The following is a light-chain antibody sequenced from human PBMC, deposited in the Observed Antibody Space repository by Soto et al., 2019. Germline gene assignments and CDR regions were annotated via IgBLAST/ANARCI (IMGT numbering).Light chain of an antibody. CDR3: QQTNSFPYT. J-gene: IGKJ2*01. Sequence: DIQMTQSPSSVSASVGDRVTITCRASQVISTWLAWYQQKPGKAPKVLIFGASSLQSGVPSRFSGSRSGTDFTLTISSLQPEDFATYYCQQTNSFPYTFGQGTKLEIK. CDR1: QVISTW. CDR2: GAS. V-gene: IGKV1-12*01.